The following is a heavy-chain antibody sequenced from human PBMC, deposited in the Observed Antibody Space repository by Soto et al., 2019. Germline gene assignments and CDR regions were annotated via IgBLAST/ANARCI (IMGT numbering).Heavy chain of an antibody. D-gene: IGHD3-10*01. CDR1: GGSFSGYY. CDR2: INHSGST. Sequence: SETLSLTCAVYGGSFSGYYWSWIRQPPGKGLEWIGEINHSGSTNYNPSLKSRVTISVDTSKNQFSLKLSSVTAADTAVYYCARGRSLLLWFGELVEKYFDYWGQGTPVTVSS. CDR3: ARGRSLLLWFGELVEKYFDY. V-gene: IGHV4-34*01. J-gene: IGHJ4*02.